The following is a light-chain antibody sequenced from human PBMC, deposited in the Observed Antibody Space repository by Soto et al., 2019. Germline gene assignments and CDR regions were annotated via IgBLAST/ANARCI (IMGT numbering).Light chain of an antibody. CDR1: QSVSSSY. CDR3: QQYYNWPPWT. Sequence: EIVLTQSPGTLSLSPGERATLSCRASQSVSSSYLAWYQQKPGQAPRLLIYGASSRATGIPDRFSGSGSGTEFTLTISSLQSEDFAIYYCQQYYNWPPWTFGQGNKVDIK. J-gene: IGKJ1*01. CDR2: GAS. V-gene: IGKV3-20*01.